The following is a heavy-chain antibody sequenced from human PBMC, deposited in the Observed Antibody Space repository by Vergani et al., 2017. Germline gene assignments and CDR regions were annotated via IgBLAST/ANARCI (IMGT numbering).Heavy chain of an antibody. CDR3: ARESDY. J-gene: IGHJ4*02. V-gene: IGHV4-34*09. CDR2: INHSGST. CDR1: GGSFSGYY. Sequence: QLQLQESGSGLVKPSQTLSLTCAVYGGSFSGYYWSWIRQPPGKGLEWIGEINHSGSTNYNPSLKSRVTISVDTSKNQFSLKLSSVTAADTAVYYCARESDYWGQGTLVTVSS.